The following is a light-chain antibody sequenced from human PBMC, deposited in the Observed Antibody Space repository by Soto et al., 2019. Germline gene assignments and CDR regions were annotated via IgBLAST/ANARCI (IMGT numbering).Light chain of an antibody. CDR3: QQYGSSPPIT. CDR1: QSVSSY. J-gene: IGKJ5*01. Sequence: EIVLTQSPATLSLSPGERATLSCRASQSVSSYLAWYQQKPGQAPRLLIYDAATRATGIPARFSGSGSGTEFTLTISSLQSEDFAVYYCQQYGSSPPITFGQGTRLEIK. CDR2: DAA. V-gene: IGKV3-11*01.